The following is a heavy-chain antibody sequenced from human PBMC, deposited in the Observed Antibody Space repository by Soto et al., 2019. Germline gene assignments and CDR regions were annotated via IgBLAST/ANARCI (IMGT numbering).Heavy chain of an antibody. Sequence: GAPGKGSSQASWYSFLTSFMHWGGPAPGQGLEWMGVINPSRGTTSYAQKFQDRVTMTRDTSASTVYMELSSLRSEDTAIYYCARSYISSSYWFDPWGQGTLVTVSS. CDR2: INPSRGTT. D-gene: IGHD6-6*01. CDR3: ARSYISSSYWFDP. CDR1: WYSFLTSF. V-gene: IGHV1-46*03. J-gene: IGHJ5*02.